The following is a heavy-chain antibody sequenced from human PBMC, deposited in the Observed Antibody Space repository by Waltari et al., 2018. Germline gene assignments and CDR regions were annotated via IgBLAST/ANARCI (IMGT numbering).Heavy chain of an antibody. CDR1: GFTFSDSW. V-gene: IGHV3-15*01. D-gene: IGHD1-26*01. CDR3: TADLWGVGY. J-gene: IGHJ4*02. CDR2: IKRKSDGETV. Sequence: EIQLVESGAGWVQPGGSLRLSCVASGFTFSDSWMNWVRQVPGKGLEWVARIKRKSDGETVDYAASVKGRFTMSRDDSRNTVYLQMYSLKTEDMAVYYCTADLWGVGYWGQGVPVTVSS.